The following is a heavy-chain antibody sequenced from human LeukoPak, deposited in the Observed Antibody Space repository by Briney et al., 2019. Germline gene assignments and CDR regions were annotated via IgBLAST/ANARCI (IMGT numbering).Heavy chain of an antibody. D-gene: IGHD2-2*01. CDR1: GFAFSSYG. V-gene: IGHV3-30*18. CDR2: ISYDGSNK. CDR3: AKDVFSVVVPAAPLDY. Sequence: GGSLRLSCAASGFAFSSYGMHWVRQAPGKGLEWVAVISYDGSNKYYADSVKGRFTISRDNSKNTLYLQMNSLRAEDTAVYYCAKDVFSVVVPAAPLDYWGQGTLVTVSS. J-gene: IGHJ4*02.